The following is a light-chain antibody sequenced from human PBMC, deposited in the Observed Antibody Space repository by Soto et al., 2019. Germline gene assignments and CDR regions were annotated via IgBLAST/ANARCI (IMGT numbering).Light chain of an antibody. Sequence: EIVMTQSVATLSVSPGERATLSCRASQGVSSNLAWYQQKPGQAPRRLIDGASTRATGIPARFSGSGSGTEFTLTISSLQSGDFAVYYCQQYNNWPPITFGQGTRLEI. CDR3: QQYNNWPPIT. J-gene: IGKJ5*01. CDR2: GAS. CDR1: QGVSSN. V-gene: IGKV3-15*01.